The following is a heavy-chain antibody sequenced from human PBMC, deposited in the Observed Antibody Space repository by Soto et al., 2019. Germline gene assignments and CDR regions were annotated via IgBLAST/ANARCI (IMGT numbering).Heavy chain of an antibody. CDR2: VYYNGDT. V-gene: IGHV4-59*01. CDR3: ARYYCAGGTCYHFEH. D-gene: IGHD2-15*01. J-gene: IGHJ4*02. CDR1: GASINPYY. Sequence: NPSETLSLTGTVSGASINPYYWSWIRQPPGKGLEWIGYVYYNGDTNSNPSLKSRVSISVETSKNQFSLRLSSVTTADTAIYYCARYYCAGGTCYHFEHWSQGTLVTSPQ.